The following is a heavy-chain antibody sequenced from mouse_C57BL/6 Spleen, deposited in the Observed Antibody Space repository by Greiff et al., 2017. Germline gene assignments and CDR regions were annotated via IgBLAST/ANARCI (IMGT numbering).Heavy chain of an antibody. CDR3: AREGGLRRGFDY. CDR2: IYPGDGDT. D-gene: IGHD2-4*01. CDR1: GYAFSSYW. Sequence: QVQLKESGAELVKPGASVKISCKASGYAFSSYWMNWVKQRPGKGLEWIGQIYPGDGDTNYNGKFKGKATLTADKSSSTAYMQLSSLTSEDSAVYFCAREGGLRRGFDYWGQGTTLTVSS. V-gene: IGHV1-80*01. J-gene: IGHJ2*01.